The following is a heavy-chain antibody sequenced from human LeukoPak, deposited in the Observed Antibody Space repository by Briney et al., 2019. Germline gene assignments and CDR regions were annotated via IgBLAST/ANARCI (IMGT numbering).Heavy chain of an antibody. J-gene: IGHJ3*02. Sequence: PGGSLRLSCAVSGFTFSSYEMNWVRQAPGKGMKWVSYISSSGSTIYYADSVKGRFTISRDNAKNSLYLQMNSLRAEDTAVYYCARNSGSYYRYNDAFDIWGQGTMVTVSS. CDR3: ARNSGSYYRYNDAFDI. D-gene: IGHD1-26*01. CDR2: ISSSGSTI. V-gene: IGHV3-48*03. CDR1: GFTFSSYE.